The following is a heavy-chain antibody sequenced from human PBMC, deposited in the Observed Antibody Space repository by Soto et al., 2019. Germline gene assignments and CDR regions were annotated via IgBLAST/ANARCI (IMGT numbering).Heavy chain of an antibody. V-gene: IGHV1-18*01. CDR1: GYTFTSYG. Sequence: ASVKVSCKASGYTFTSYGISWVRQAPGQGLEWMGWISAYNGNTNYAQKLQGRVTMTTDTSTSTAYMELRSLRSDDTAVYYCAREDYYDSSGYYPPGDYYGMDVWGQGTTVNVSS. D-gene: IGHD3-22*01. J-gene: IGHJ6*02. CDR3: AREDYYDSSGYYPPGDYYGMDV. CDR2: ISAYNGNT.